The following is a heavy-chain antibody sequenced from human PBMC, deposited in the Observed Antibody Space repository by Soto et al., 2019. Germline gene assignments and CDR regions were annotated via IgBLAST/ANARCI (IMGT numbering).Heavy chain of an antibody. CDR2: IWYDGSNK. V-gene: IGHV3-33*01. CDR1: GFTFSSYG. Sequence: VGSLRLSCAASGFTFSSYGMHWVRQAPGKGLEWVAVIWYDGSNKYYADSVKGRFTISRDNSKNTLYLQMNSLRAEDTAVYYCARDIGWFIAAAGHYGMDVWGQGTTVTVSS. J-gene: IGHJ6*02. D-gene: IGHD6-13*01. CDR3: ARDIGWFIAAAGHYGMDV.